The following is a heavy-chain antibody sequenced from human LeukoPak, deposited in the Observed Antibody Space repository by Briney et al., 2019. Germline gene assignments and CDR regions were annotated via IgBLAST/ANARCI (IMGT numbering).Heavy chain of an antibody. CDR2: IKSKGDGETT. Sequence: GGSPRLSCAASGFTFTNAWMTWVRQAPGKGLEWVGRIKSKGDGETTDYAAPVKGRFTMSRDDSKATLYLQMNSLKAEDTAVYYCATDLGLTMIRGVIVHWGQGALVTVSS. V-gene: IGHV3-15*01. J-gene: IGHJ4*02. D-gene: IGHD3-10*01. CDR3: ATDLGLTMIRGVIVH. CDR1: GFTFTNAW.